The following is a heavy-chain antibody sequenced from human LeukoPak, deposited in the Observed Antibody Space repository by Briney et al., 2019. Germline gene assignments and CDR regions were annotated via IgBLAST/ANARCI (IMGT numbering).Heavy chain of an antibody. CDR2: ISADGGST. V-gene: IGHV3-43*02. CDR1: GINFSDYA. CDR3: AKESGKFDY. J-gene: IGHJ4*02. Sequence: QPGGSLRISCVVSGINFSDYAMHWVRQPPGKGLEWVSLISADGGSTFSADSVKGRFSISRDNSKNSLYLQMNSLRSEDTAMYYCAKESGKFDYWGQGTLVAVSS.